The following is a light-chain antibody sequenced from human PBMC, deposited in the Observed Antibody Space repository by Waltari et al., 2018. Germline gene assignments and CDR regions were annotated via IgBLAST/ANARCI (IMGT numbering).Light chain of an antibody. CDR3: LVWHSTTDHHGV. CDR2: YDS. CDR1: NIGSKS. Sequence: SYVVTQSPSVSVAPGETARITCGGDNIGSKSVHWYQQRPGQAPVLVISYDSDRPSGIPERFSGSNSGNTATLTISGVEADEEADYYCLVWHSTTDHHGVFGGGTKLTVL. J-gene: IGLJ2*01. V-gene: IGLV3-21*04.